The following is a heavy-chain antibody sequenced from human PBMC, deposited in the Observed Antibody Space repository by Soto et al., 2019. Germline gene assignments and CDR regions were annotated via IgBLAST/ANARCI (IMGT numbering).Heavy chain of an antibody. CDR1: GFTFSSYA. V-gene: IGHV3-23*01. CDR2: ISGSGGST. Sequence: GGSLRLSCAASGFTFSSYAMSWVRQAPGKGLEWVSAISGSGGSTYYADSVKGRFTISRDNSKNTLYLQMNSLRAEDTAVYYCANTGGDFWSGYLYYFDYWGQGTLVTVSS. J-gene: IGHJ4*02. D-gene: IGHD3-3*01. CDR3: ANTGGDFWSGYLYYFDY.